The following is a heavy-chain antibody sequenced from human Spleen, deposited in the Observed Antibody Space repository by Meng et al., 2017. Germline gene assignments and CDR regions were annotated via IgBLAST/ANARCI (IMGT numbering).Heavy chain of an antibody. CDR3: ARALGYYYNSFGDYLFGDAFDM. Sequence: SETLSLTCAVYGGSFSGYYWSWIRQPPGKGLEWIGEINHSGSTNYNPSLKSRVTISVDTSKNQFSLKLSSVTAADTAVYYCARALGYYYNSFGDYLFGDAFDMWGQGTLVTVSS. CDR2: INHSGST. V-gene: IGHV4-34*01. J-gene: IGHJ3*02. D-gene: IGHD3-22*01. CDR1: GGSFSGYY.